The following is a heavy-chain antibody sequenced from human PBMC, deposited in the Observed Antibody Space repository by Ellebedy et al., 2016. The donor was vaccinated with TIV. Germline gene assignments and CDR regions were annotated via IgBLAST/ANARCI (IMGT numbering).Heavy chain of an antibody. Sequence: PGGSLRLSCAASGFTFSRFAMHWVRQAPGKGLEWVAVISHDGSSQYYADSVKGRFTVSRDNSMTTVYLEMNSLRAEDTALYYCARDLDKSSGWYGGAAYWGQGTQVTVSS. CDR1: GFTFSRFA. CDR2: ISHDGSSQ. V-gene: IGHV3-30-3*01. D-gene: IGHD6-19*01. J-gene: IGHJ4*02. CDR3: ARDLDKSSGWYGGAAY.